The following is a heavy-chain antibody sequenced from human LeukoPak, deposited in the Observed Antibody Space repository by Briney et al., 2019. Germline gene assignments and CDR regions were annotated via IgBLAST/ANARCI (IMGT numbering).Heavy chain of an antibody. CDR2: ISGSGDST. D-gene: IGHD6-13*01. CDR3: AKDLRVSSSSFDY. J-gene: IGHJ4*02. Sequence: GGSLRLSCAASGFTFSSYAMSWVCQAPGKGLEWVSVISGSGDSTYYADSVKGRFTISRDNSKNTLYLQMNSLRAEDTAVYYCAKDLRVSSSSFDYWGQGTLVTVSS. V-gene: IGHV3-23*01. CDR1: GFTFSSYA.